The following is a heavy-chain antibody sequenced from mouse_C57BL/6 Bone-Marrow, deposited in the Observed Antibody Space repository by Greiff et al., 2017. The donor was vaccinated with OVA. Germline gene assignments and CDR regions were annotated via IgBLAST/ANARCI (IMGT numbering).Heavy chain of an antibody. CDR2: IYPGSGST. J-gene: IGHJ2*01. CDR3: ARTSGSPYFDY. V-gene: IGHV1-55*01. Sequence: RPGQGLEWIGDIYPGSGSTNYNEKFKSKATLTVDTSSSTAYMQLSSLTSEDSAVYYCARTSGSPYFDYWGQGTTLTVSS. D-gene: IGHD1-1*01.